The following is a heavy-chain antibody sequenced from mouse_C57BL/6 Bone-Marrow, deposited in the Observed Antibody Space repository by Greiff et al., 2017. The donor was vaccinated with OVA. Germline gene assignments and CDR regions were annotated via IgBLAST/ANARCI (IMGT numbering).Heavy chain of an antibody. CDR1: GFTFSDYG. J-gene: IGHJ4*01. D-gene: IGHD1-1*01. V-gene: IGHV5-17*01. CDR2: ISSGSSTI. Sequence: VQLKESGGGLVKPGGSLKLSCAASGFTFSDYGMHWVRQAPEKGLEWVAYISSGSSTIYYADTVKGRFTISRDNAKNTLFLQMTSLRSEDTAMYYCARDYYGSRYYYAMDYWGQGTSVTVSS. CDR3: ARDYYGSRYYYAMDY.